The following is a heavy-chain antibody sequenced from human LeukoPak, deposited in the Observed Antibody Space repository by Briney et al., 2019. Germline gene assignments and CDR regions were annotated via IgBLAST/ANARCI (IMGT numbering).Heavy chain of an antibody. Sequence: SGPTLVNPTQTLTLTCTFSGFSLSSSGVGVGWVRQPPGKALEWLALIYWNGDKRYSPSLKSRLTITKDTSKNQVVLTMANMDPVDTATYYCAHSFLRSWSFDYWGQGTLVTVSS. J-gene: IGHJ4*02. CDR2: IYWNGDK. D-gene: IGHD6-13*01. V-gene: IGHV2-5*01. CDR1: GFSLSSSGVG. CDR3: AHSFLRSWSFDY.